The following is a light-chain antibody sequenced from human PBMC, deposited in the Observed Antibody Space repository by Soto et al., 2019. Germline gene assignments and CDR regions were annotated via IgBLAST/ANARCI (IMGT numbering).Light chain of an antibody. CDR2: NVN. CDR3: SSYTSSDTWV. CDR1: SSDLGDYNS. V-gene: IGLV2-14*03. Sequence: QSAVTQPASVSGSPGRSITMSCTGTSSDLGDYNSVSWYQHHPDKAPKLMIYNVNYRPSGVSNRFSGYKSGNTASLTISGLQAEDEADYYCSSYTSSDTWVFGGGTKLTVL. J-gene: IGLJ3*02.